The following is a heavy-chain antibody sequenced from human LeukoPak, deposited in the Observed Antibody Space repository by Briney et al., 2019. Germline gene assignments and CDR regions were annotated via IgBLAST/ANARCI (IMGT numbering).Heavy chain of an antibody. D-gene: IGHD1-26*01. V-gene: IGHV1-8*03. CDR1: GYTFTSYD. CDR2: MNPNSGNT. Sequence: ASVKVSCKASGYTFTSYDINWVRQATGQGLEWMGWMNPNSGNTGYAQKFQGRVTITRNTSISTAYMELSSLRSEDTAVYYCARIVVGARGGAFDIWGQGTMVTVSS. J-gene: IGHJ3*02. CDR3: ARIVVGARGGAFDI.